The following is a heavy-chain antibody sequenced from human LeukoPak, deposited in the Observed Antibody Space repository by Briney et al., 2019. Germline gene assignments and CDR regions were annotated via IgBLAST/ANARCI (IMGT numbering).Heavy chain of an antibody. J-gene: IGHJ4*02. CDR1: GYTFTSYY. D-gene: IGHD3-10*01. CDR2: INPSGGST. Sequence: ASVKVSCKASGYTFTSYYMHWVRQAPGQGLEWMGIINPSGGSTSYAQKFQGRVTMTRDTSTSTVYMELSSLRSEDTAVYYCARVTGSNSYYRSLGSWGQGTLVTVSS. V-gene: IGHV1-46*01. CDR3: ARVTGSNSYYRSLGS.